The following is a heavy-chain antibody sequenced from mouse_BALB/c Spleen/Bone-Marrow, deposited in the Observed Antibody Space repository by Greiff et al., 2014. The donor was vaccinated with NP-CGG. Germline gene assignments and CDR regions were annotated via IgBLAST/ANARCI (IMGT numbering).Heavy chain of an antibody. CDR1: GFTFSDYY. J-gene: IGHJ2*01. D-gene: IGHD1-1*01. Sequence: VQLKESGGGLVKPGGSLKLSCAASGFTFSDYYMYWVRQTPEKRLEWVATISDGGSYTYYPDSVKGRFTISRDNAKNNLYLQMSSLKSEDTAMYHCARGSSYYDYWGQGTTLTVSS. CDR3: ARGSSYYDY. V-gene: IGHV5-4*02. CDR2: ISDGGSYT.